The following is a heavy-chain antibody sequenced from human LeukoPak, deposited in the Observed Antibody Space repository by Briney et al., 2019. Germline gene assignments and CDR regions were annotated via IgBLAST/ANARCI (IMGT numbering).Heavy chain of an antibody. Sequence: GGSLRLSCAASGFTFSSYEMNWVRQAPGKGLEWVSYISSGSSSIFYADSVKGRFTISRDNSKNSLYLQMNSLRVEDTAVYYCARQGMVRGAPDYWGQGTLVTVSS. CDR3: ARQGMVRGAPDY. D-gene: IGHD3-10*01. CDR2: ISSGSSSI. CDR1: GFTFSSYE. V-gene: IGHV3-48*03. J-gene: IGHJ4*02.